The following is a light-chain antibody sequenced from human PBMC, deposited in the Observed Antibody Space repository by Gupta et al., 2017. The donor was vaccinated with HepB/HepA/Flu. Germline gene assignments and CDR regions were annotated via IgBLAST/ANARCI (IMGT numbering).Light chain of an antibody. CDR2: SSD. V-gene: IGLV10-54*01. Sequence: AGLTQPPSVSKGLGQTATLTCTGNNHNVGNGGAAWLQQHQGHPPKLLSYSSDSRPSGISERISASRSENTASLTITGLQPEDEADYYCSSWDSSLKTYVFGTGTKVTVL. J-gene: IGLJ1*01. CDR3: SSWDSSLKTYV. CDR1: NHNVGNGG.